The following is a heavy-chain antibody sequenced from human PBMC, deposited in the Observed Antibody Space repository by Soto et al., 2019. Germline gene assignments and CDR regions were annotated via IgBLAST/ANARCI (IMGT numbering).Heavy chain of an antibody. J-gene: IGHJ4*02. V-gene: IGHV4-31*03. CDR3: ARGVLY. Sequence: QVQLQESGPGLVKTSQTLSLTCTVSGGSISSGGYFWSWIRQPPGKGLEWIGNIFSSGTSHYNPSLKSRVTISVDTSKNQFSLKLSSVTAADTAVYFCARGVLYWGQGTLVTVSS. CDR1: GGSISSGGYF. D-gene: IGHD1-1*01. CDR2: IFSSGTS.